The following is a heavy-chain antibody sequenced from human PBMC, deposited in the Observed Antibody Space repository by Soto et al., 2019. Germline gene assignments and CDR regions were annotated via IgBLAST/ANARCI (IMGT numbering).Heavy chain of an antibody. CDR1: GGTFSSST. D-gene: IGHD6-19*01. Sequence: QVQLVHSGAEVKKPGSSVKVSCKASGGTFSSSTISWVRQSPGQWLEWMVRIIPILGIANYAQKFQGRVTITADQATSTAYMELSSLRSEDTAVSYCANGQWSPYAEYFQHWGQGTLVTVSS. CDR2: IIPILGIA. V-gene: IGHV1-69*02. J-gene: IGHJ1*01. CDR3: ANGQWSPYAEYFQH.